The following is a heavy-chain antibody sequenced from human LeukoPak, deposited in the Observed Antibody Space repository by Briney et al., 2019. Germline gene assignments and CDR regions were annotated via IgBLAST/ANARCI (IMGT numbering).Heavy chain of an antibody. D-gene: IGHD3-22*01. CDR3: ARHTNYYDSSGYYYEDY. Sequence: TQTLSLTCTVSGGSISSCGYYWSCIPQHPGKALDCLVYIYYSGSTYYNPSLKSRVTISIDTSKNQFSLKLSSVTAADTAVYYCARHTNYYDSSGYYYEDYWGQGTLVTVSS. CDR1: GGSISSCGYY. J-gene: IGHJ4*02. V-gene: IGHV4-31*03. CDR2: IYYSGST.